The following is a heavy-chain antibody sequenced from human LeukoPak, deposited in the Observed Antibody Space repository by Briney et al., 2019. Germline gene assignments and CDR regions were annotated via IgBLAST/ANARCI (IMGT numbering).Heavy chain of an antibody. CDR2: LFYSGST. V-gene: IGHV4-39*07. J-gene: IGHJ4*02. Sequence: SETLSLTCTVSGDSISTSTYYWGWIRQPPGKGLEWIGSLFYSGSTYYNPSLKSRVTTSVDTSENQLSLQLSSVTAADTAVYYCARGRSNTIFGVVIRYYFDYWGQGTLVTVSS. D-gene: IGHD3-3*01. CDR1: GDSISTSTYY. CDR3: ARGRSNTIFGVVIRYYFDY.